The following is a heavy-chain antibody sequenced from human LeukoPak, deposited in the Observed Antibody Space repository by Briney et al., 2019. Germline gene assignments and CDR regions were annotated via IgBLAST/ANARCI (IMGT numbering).Heavy chain of an antibody. CDR3: ARGLTSGSYSSPFDY. D-gene: IGHD1-26*01. CDR1: GFTFCSYW. CDR2: IKQDGSEK. V-gene: IGHV3-7*03. Sequence: GGSLRLSCAASGFTFCSYWMSWVRQAPGKGLEWVANIKQDGSEKYYVDSVKGRFTISRDNAKNSLYLQMNSLRAEDTAVYYCARGLTSGSYSSPFDYWGQGTLVTVSS. J-gene: IGHJ4*02.